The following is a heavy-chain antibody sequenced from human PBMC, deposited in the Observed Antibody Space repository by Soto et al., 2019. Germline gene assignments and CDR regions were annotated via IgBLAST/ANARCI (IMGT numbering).Heavy chain of an antibody. V-gene: IGHV2-26*01. CDR3: AQINDNVADY. CDR2: IFSNDEK. D-gene: IGHD2-21*01. Sequence: QVTLKESGPVLENPTETLTLTCTVSGFSLSKPRGGVSWIRQPPGKALEWLAHIFSNDEKSYSTSLKTRLTISRDTSKRQVVLTLTNMDPVDTATYYCAQINDNVADYWGQGTLVTVSS. CDR1: GFSLSKPRGG. J-gene: IGHJ4*02.